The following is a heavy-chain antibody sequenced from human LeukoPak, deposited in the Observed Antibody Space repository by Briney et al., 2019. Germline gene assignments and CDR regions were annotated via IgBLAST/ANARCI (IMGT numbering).Heavy chain of an antibody. Sequence: GSSVKVSCKASGGTFSSYAISWVRQAPGQGLEWMGGIIPIFGTANYAQKFQGRVTITADESTSTAYMELSSLRSEDTAVYYCARGKRYSSGWYTQRGVGWFDPWGRGTLVTVSS. D-gene: IGHD6-19*01. CDR3: ARGKRYSSGWYTQRGVGWFDP. CDR1: GGTFSSYA. J-gene: IGHJ5*02. CDR2: IIPIFGTA. V-gene: IGHV1-69*01.